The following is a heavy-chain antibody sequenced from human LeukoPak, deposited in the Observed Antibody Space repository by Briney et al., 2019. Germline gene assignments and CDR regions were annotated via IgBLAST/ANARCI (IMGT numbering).Heavy chain of an antibody. CDR2: IKQDGSEE. V-gene: IGHV3-7*01. CDR3: ARVLGYCSSTSCLYYYYYYMDV. D-gene: IGHD2-2*01. Sequence: PGGSLRLSCAASGFTFSSYEMSWVHQAPGKGLEWVANIKQDGSEEYYVDSVKGRFTISRDNAKNSPYLQMNSLRAEDTAVYYCARVLGYCSSTSCLYYYYYYMDVWGKGTTVTVSS. CDR1: GFTFSSYE. J-gene: IGHJ6*03.